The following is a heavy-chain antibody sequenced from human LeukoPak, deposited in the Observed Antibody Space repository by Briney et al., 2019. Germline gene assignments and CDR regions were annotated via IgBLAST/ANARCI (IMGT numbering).Heavy chain of an antibody. CDR3: AKLMRHMMEDVYDI. Sequence: GGSLRLSCAASGFALGSFGVSWVRQAPGKGLEWVSFISGTGLSTYYADSVKGRFTISRDNSKSTLFMQMNSLRVEDTAVYYCAKLMRHMMEDVYDIWGQGTMVTVSS. CDR1: GFALGSFG. J-gene: IGHJ3*02. D-gene: IGHD2-21*01. V-gene: IGHV3-23*01. CDR2: ISGTGLST.